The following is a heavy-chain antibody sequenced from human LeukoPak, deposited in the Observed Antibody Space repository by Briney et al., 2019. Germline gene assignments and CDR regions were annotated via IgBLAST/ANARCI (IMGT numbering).Heavy chain of an antibody. CDR1: GYTFTTYY. J-gene: IGHJ4*02. Sequence: ASVKVSCKASGYTFTTYYIHWVRQAPGQGLEWMGMINPSGGVTTFAQKVQGRATMTTDTSTSTAYMELRSLRSDDTAVYYCARVLRYDFWSAYYFDYWGQGTLVTVSS. CDR2: INPSGGVT. D-gene: IGHD3-3*01. V-gene: IGHV1-46*01. CDR3: ARVLRYDFWSAYYFDY.